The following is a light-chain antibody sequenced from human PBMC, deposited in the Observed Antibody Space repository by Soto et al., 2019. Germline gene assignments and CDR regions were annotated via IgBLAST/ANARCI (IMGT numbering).Light chain of an antibody. CDR1: QGIRND. CDR3: LQDYNYPWT. J-gene: IGKJ1*01. CDR2: AAS. Sequence: ALQMTQSPSSLSASVGDRVTITCRASQGIRNDLGWYQQKPGKAPKLLIYAASSLQSGVPSRFSGSGSGTDFTLPISRLQPEDFATYYCLQDYNYPWTFGQGTQVEIK. V-gene: IGKV1-6*01.